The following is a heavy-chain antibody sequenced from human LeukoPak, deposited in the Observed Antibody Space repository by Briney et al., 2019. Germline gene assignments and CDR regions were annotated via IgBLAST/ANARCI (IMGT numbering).Heavy chain of an antibody. CDR1: GYTFTSYY. D-gene: IGHD3-10*01. V-gene: IGHV1-46*01. CDR2: INPSGGST. J-gene: IGHJ5*02. Sequence: ASVKVSCEASGYTFTSYYMHWVRQAPGQGLEWMGIINPSGGSTSYAQKFQGRVTMTRDTSTSTVYMELSSLRSEDTAVYYCARDSGYGSGNPTTDFDPWGQGTLVTVSS. CDR3: ARDSGYGSGNPTTDFDP.